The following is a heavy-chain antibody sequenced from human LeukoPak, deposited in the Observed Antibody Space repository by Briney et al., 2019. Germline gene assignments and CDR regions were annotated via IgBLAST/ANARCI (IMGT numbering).Heavy chain of an antibody. V-gene: IGHV3-7*03. CDR3: AKSPGYYDSSGYPTYYFDY. J-gene: IGHJ4*02. D-gene: IGHD3-22*01. CDR2: IKQDGSEK. CDR1: GFTFSSYS. Sequence: PGGSLRLSCAASGFTFSSYSMNWVRQAPGKGLEWVANIKQDGSEKYYVDSVKGRFTISRDNAKNSLYLQMNSLRAEDTAIYYCAKSPGYYDSSGYPTYYFDYWGQGTLVTVSS.